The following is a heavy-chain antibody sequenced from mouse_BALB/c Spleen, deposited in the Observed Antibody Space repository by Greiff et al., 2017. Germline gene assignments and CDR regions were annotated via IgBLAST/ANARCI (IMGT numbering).Heavy chain of an antibody. CDR2: IDTSDSYT. D-gene: IGHD2-4*01. J-gene: IGHJ3*01. CDR3: ASGSTMITTGFAY. CDR1: GYTFTDYW. V-gene: IGHV1-69*01. Sequence: VQLQQSGAELVMPGASVKMSCKASGYTFTDYWMHWVKQRPGQGLEWIGAIDTSDSYTSYNQKFKGKATLTVDESSSTAYMQLSSLTSEDSAVYYCASGSTMITTGFAYWGQGTLVTVSA.